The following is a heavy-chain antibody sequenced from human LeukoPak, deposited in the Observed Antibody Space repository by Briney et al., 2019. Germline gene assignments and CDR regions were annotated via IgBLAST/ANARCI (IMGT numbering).Heavy chain of an antibody. J-gene: IGHJ4*02. D-gene: IGHD5-18*01. CDR3: ARVSDTSMVTPGFDS. CDR1: GYNFKRYT. V-gene: IGHV1-18*01. Sequence: ASVKVSCKTSGYNFKRYTITWVRQAPGQGLEWMGWVSTSNGDTSYADKFQGRVTMTTETVTKTAYMELGRLRSGDTAMYFCARVSDTSMVTPGFDSWGQGTLVTVPS. CDR2: VSTSNGDT.